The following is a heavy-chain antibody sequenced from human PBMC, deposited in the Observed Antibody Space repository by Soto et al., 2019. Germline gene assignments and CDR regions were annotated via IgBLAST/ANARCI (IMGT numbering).Heavy chain of an antibody. Sequence: ASVKVSCKTSGGTFSSYAISWVRQAPGQGLEWMGGIIPIFGTANYAQKFQGRVTITADESTSTAYMELSSLRSEDTAVYYCARDVARYCSGGSCYPPHYYFDYWGQGTLVTVSS. CDR1: GGTFSSYA. CDR3: ARDVARYCSGGSCYPPHYYFDY. CDR2: IIPIFGTA. D-gene: IGHD2-15*01. V-gene: IGHV1-69*13. J-gene: IGHJ4*02.